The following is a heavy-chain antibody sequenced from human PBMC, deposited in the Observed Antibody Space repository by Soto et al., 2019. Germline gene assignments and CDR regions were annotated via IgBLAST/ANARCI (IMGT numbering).Heavy chain of an antibody. CDR3: VKGTFSSSKVIFDY. V-gene: IGHV3-9*01. J-gene: IGHJ4*02. D-gene: IGHD2-2*01. CDR2: ISSNSGAI. Sequence: EVQLVESGGGLAQPGRSLRLSCVASGFSFEEYDMHWVRQVPGKGLEWVSSISSNSGAIKYADSVKGRFSLSRDNAKNSMYLEMNSLRVEDTAFYFCVKGTFSSSKVIFDYWGQGTLVTVSS. CDR1: GFSFEEYD.